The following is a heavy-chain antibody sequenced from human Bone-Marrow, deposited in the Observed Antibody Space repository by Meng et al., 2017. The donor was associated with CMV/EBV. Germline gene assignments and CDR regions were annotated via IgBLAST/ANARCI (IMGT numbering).Heavy chain of an antibody. V-gene: IGHV3-74*01. CDR1: GFTFSSYW. Sequence: SCAASGFTFSSYWLHWGRQAPGKGLVWVLRINSDGSSTSYADSVKGRCTISRDNAKNTLYLQMNSLRADDTDVYYFARIYCSSSSCYSKSMDVWGQGTTVTVSS. CDR3: ARIYCSSSSCYSKSMDV. CDR2: INSDGSST. D-gene: IGHD2-2*02. J-gene: IGHJ6*02.